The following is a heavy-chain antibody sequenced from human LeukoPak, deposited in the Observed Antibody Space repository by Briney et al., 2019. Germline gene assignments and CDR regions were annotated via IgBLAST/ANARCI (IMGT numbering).Heavy chain of an antibody. CDR1: GFTFSSYA. V-gene: IGHV3-23*01. CDR3: AKDGVVPAAIYRYNWFDP. CDR2: ISGSGGST. Sequence: KAGGSLRLSCAASGFTFSSYAMSWVRQAPGKGLEWVSAISGSGGSTYYADSVKGRFTISRDNSKNTLYLQMNSLRAEDTAVYYCAKDGVVPAAIYRYNWFDPWGQGTLVTVSS. D-gene: IGHD2-2*02. J-gene: IGHJ5*02.